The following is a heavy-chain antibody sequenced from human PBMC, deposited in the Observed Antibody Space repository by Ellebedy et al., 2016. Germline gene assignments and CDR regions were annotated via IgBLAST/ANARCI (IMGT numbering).Heavy chain of an antibody. CDR2: TYYNSKWYN. J-gene: IGHJ4*02. CDR3: VSGWLRSAFYY. D-gene: IGHD5-12*01. Sequence: SETLSLTCAISGDGVSINSGGWNWIRQSPSRGLEWLGRTYYNSKWYNDYAVSVKSRIAINPDTSKNQFSLQLNSVTSDDTAVYYCVSGWLRSAFYYWGQGSLVIVSS. V-gene: IGHV6-1*01. CDR1: GDGVSINSGG.